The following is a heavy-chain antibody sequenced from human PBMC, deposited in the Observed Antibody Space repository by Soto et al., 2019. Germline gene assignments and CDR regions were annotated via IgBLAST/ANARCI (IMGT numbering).Heavy chain of an antibody. Sequence: SETLSLTCTVSGDSIINNYWSWIRQPPGKGLEWIGNINDSGSTSYNPSLKSRVTISVETSKNQFSLKLNSVTAADTAVYYCARENASGYDGADAFDIWGQGTKVTVSS. CDR1: GDSIINNY. J-gene: IGHJ3*02. CDR3: ARENASGYDGADAFDI. D-gene: IGHD5-12*01. CDR2: INDSGST. V-gene: IGHV4-59*01.